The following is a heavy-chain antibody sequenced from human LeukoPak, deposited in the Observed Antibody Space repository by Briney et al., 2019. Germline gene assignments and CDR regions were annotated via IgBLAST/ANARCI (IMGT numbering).Heavy chain of an antibody. Sequence: GGSLRLSCAASGFTFSSYSMNWVRQAPGKGLEWVSSISSSSSYIYCADSVKGRFTISRDNAKSSLYLQMNSLRAEDTAVYYCARDLEQDYYDSSGYYPSGYWGQGTLVTVSS. J-gene: IGHJ4*02. V-gene: IGHV3-21*01. CDR1: GFTFSSYS. CDR2: ISSSSSYI. D-gene: IGHD3-22*01. CDR3: ARDLEQDYYDSSGYYPSGY.